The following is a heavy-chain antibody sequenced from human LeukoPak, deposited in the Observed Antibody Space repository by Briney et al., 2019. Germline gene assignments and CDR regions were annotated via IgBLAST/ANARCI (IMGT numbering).Heavy chain of an antibody. D-gene: IGHD3-9*01. Sequence: GGSLRLSCAASGFTFSGYAMSWVRQAPGRGLEGVSAITTRGDNAYYVDSVKGRFTMSRDNSKNTLYLQMNSLGADDTAVYYCARDHDNFFDYWGQGTLVSVST. CDR1: GFTFSGYA. J-gene: IGHJ4*02. CDR3: ARDHDNFFDY. CDR2: ITTRGDNA. V-gene: IGHV3-23*01.